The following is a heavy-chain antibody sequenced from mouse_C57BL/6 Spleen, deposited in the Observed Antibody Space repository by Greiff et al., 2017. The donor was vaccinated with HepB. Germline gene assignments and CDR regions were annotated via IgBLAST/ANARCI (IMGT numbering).Heavy chain of an antibody. Sequence: VQLQQSGPELVKPGASVKISCKASGYAFSSSWMNWVKQRPGKGLEWIGRIYPGDGDTNYNGKFKGKATLTADKSSSTAYMQLSSLTSEDSAVYFCARDYGSYYYAMDDWGQGTSVTVSS. CDR3: ARDYGSYYYAMDD. J-gene: IGHJ4*01. D-gene: IGHD1-1*01. V-gene: IGHV1-82*01. CDR1: GYAFSSSW. CDR2: IYPGDGDT.